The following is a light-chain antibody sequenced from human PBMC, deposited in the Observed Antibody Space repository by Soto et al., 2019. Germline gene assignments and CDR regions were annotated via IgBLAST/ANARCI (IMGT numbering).Light chain of an antibody. CDR3: ATWDDILNAWV. J-gene: IGLJ3*02. V-gene: IGLV1-44*01. CDR2: SNN. CDR1: SSNIGINT. Sequence: QSVLTQPPSASGTPGQRVTISCSGSSSNIGINTVNWYQQLPGTAPKLLIYSNNQRPSGVPDRFSGSKSGTSASLAISGLQFEDEADYYYATWDDILNAWVFGGGTKLTVL.